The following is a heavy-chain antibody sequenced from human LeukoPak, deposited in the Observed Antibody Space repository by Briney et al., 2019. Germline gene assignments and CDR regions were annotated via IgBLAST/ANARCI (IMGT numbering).Heavy chain of an antibody. CDR3: ATTFDYGDFY. J-gene: IGHJ4*02. Sequence: ASVKVSCKASGYTFTGYYIHWVRQAPGQGLEWMGRINPNSGGTNFAQRFQGRVTITRDTSITTSYMELTSLRPDDTAVYYCATTFDYGDFYWGQGTLVTVSS. CDR2: INPNSGGT. D-gene: IGHD4/OR15-4a*01. V-gene: IGHV1-2*06. CDR1: GYTFTGYY.